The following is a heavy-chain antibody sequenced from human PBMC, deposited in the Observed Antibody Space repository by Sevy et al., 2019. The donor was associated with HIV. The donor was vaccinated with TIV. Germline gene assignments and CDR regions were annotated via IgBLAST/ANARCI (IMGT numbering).Heavy chain of an antibody. J-gene: IGHJ3*02. V-gene: IGHV3-23*01. CDR3: AKDLIFAVGEAFDI. Sequence: GGSLRLSCVASGFTFSSYAMNWVRQAPGKGLEWVSSISGSGGSPYYAVSVKGRFTISRDNSKKMLYLQMNSMRAEDTAIYYCAKDLIFAVGEAFDIWGQGTMVTVSS. CDR2: ISGSGGSP. D-gene: IGHD3-3*01. CDR1: GFTFSSYA.